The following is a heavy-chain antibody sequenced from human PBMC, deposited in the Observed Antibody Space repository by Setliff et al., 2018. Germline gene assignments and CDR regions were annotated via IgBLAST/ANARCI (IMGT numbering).Heavy chain of an antibody. V-gene: IGHV3-23*01. D-gene: IGHD3-10*01. CDR1: GFTFSSYA. CDR2: ISGSGGST. J-gene: IGHJ6*02. Sequence: PGGSLRLSCAASGFTFSSYAMSWVRQAPGKGLEWVSAISGSGGSTYYADSVKGRFTISRDNSKNTLYLQMNSLRAEDTAVYYCAKGLRGVDYYYYGLDVWGQGTTVTVSS. CDR3: AKGLRGVDYYYYGLDV.